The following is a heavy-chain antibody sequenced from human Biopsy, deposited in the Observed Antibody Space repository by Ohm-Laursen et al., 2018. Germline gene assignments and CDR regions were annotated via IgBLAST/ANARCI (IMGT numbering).Heavy chain of an antibody. V-gene: IGHV1-46*01. J-gene: IGHJ4*02. CDR1: GYTFTTYY. CDR3: VLASFDY. Sequence: ASVKVSCKTSGYTFTTYYIHWVRQAPGQGLEWLGIIIPGGNSTAYTQNFQGRVTMTWDTSTTTVYMELSSLRSEDTAVYYCVLASFDYWGQGTLVTVPS. CDR2: IIPGGNST.